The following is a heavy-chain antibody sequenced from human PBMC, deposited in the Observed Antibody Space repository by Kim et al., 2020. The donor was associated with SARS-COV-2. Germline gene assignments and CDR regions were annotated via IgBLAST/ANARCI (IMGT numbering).Heavy chain of an antibody. CDR1: GYTFTSYG. Sequence: ASVKVSCKASGYTFTSYGISWVRQAPGQGLEWMGWISAYNGNTNYAQKLQGRVTMTTDTSTSTAYMELRSLRSDDTAVYYCARGPYYDFWSGILSTPTPHNWFDPWGQGTLVTVSS. CDR3: ARGPYYDFWSGILSTPTPHNWFDP. J-gene: IGHJ5*02. D-gene: IGHD3-3*01. V-gene: IGHV1-18*01. CDR2: ISAYNGNT.